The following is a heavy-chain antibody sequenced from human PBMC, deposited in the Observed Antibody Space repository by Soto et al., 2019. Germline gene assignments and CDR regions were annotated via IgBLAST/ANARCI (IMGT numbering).Heavy chain of an antibody. CDR1: GGTFSSYT. V-gene: IGHV1-69*02. CDR3: ARGLGGDYVGWFDP. CDR2: IIPILGIA. Sequence: QVQLVQSGAAVKKPGSSVKVSCKASGGTFSSYTISWVRQAPGQGLEWMGRIIPILGIANYAQKFQGRVTITADKSTSTAYMELSSLRSEDTAVYYCARGLGGDYVGWFDPWGQGTLVTVSS. J-gene: IGHJ5*02. D-gene: IGHD4-17*01.